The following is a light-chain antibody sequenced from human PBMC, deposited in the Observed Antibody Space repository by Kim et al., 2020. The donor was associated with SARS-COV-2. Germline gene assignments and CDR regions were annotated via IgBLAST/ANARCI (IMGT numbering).Light chain of an antibody. Sequence: QLVLTQSHSASASLGASVKLTCTLNSEHSKNAIAWQQQRPEKGPRYLMKVEKDGSHTKGDEVPDRFSGSSSGAERYLTISGLQFEDEAAYYCQTWGTDFVVFGGGTQLTVL. J-gene: IGLJ3*02. CDR1: SEHSKNA. CDR2: VEKDGSH. CDR3: QTWGTDFVV. V-gene: IGLV4-69*01.